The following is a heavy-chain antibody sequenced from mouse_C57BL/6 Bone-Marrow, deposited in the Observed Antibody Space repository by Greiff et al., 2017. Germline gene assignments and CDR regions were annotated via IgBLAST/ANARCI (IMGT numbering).Heavy chain of an antibody. CDR2: INPGSGGN. CDR1: GYAFTNYL. Sequence: QVQLQESGAELVRPGTSVKVSCKASGYAFTNYLIEWVKQRPGQGLEWIGVINPGSGGNNYNEKDKGKATLTADKSSSTAYMQRSILTSEDSAVYFCARLGSNYAMDYWGQGTSVTVSS. CDR3: ARLGSNYAMDY. J-gene: IGHJ4*01. V-gene: IGHV1-54*01. D-gene: IGHD5-1*01.